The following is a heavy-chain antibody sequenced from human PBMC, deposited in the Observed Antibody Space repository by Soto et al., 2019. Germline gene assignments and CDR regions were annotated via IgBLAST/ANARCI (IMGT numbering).Heavy chain of an antibody. CDR2: SSSSSNYI. CDR3: ARDGHGSGWNPDAFDI. J-gene: IGHJ3*02. CDR1: GFTFSSYS. D-gene: IGHD6-19*01. Sequence: GGSLRLSCAASGFTFSSYSMNWVRQAPGKGLEWVSFSSSSSNYIYYADSVKGRFTISRDNAKNSLYLQMNTLGADDTAVYYCARDGHGSGWNPDAFDIWGQGTMVTVSS. V-gene: IGHV3-21*01.